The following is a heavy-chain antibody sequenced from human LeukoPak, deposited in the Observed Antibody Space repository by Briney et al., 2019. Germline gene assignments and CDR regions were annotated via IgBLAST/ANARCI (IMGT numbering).Heavy chain of an antibody. CDR2: IYYSGST. CDR1: GGSISSYY. V-gene: IGHV4-59*01. Sequence: SETLSLTCTVSGGSISSYYWSWIRQPPGKGLEWIGYIYYSGSTNYNPSLKSRVTISVDTSKNQFSLKLSSVTAADAAVYCCAREEGFFDYWGQGTLVTVSS. CDR3: AREEGFFDY. J-gene: IGHJ4*02.